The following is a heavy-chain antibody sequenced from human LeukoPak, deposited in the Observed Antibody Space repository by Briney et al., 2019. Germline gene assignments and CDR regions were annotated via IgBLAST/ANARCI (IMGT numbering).Heavy chain of an antibody. J-gene: IGHJ5*02. CDR3: ARGSLQWEVRGFDP. CDR2: TYYRSKWYN. CDR1: GDSVSSNSAA. V-gene: IGHV6-1*01. Sequence: SQTLSLTCAISGDSVSSNSAAWNWIRQSPSRGLEWLGRTYYRSKWYNDYAVSVKCRITINPDTSKNQFSLQLNSVTPEDTAVYYCARGSLQWEVRGFDPWGQGTLVTVSS. D-gene: IGHD1-26*01.